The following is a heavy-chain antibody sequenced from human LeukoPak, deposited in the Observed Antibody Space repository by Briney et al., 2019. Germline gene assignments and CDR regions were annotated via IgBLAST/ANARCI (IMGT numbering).Heavy chain of an antibody. V-gene: IGHV1-69*13. D-gene: IGHD3-16*02. CDR1: GGTFSSNA. CDR3: ARTYYDYVWGSYRYLDY. Sequence: ASVKVSCKASGGTFSSNAISWVRQAPGQGLEWMGGIIPIFGTANYAQKFQGRVTITADESTSTAYMELSSLRSEDTAVYYCARTYYDYVWGSYRYLDYWGPGTLVTVSS. J-gene: IGHJ4*02. CDR2: IIPIFGTA.